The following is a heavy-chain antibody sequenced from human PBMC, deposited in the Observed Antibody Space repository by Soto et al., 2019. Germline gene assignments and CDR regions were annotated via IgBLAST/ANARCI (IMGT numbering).Heavy chain of an antibody. CDR3: AREGMPGTIDY. D-gene: IGHD2-2*01. J-gene: IGHJ4*02. CDR2: ITISGDST. V-gene: IGHV3-23*01. Sequence: PGGSLRLSCAASGFTFSSSAMNWVRQAPGKGLEWVSVITISGDSTSYADSVKGRFTISRDNSKNTLYLQMNSLRAGDTAVYYCAREGMPGTIDYWGQGXLVTVSS. CDR1: GFTFSSSA.